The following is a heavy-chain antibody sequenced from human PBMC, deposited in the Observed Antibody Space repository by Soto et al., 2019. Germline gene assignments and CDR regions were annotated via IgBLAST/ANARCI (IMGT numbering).Heavy chain of an antibody. CDR1: GFNLSHPW. Sequence: LRLSCVASGFNLSHPWMTWVRQAAGKGLEWVGRIKSKTDGGTADYAAPVKGRATISRDDSKSTVYLQMNSLKTEDTAVYYCTTGIYYDILTGYHNVAYWGQGALVTVSS. CDR2: IKSKTDGGTA. V-gene: IGHV3-15*01. D-gene: IGHD3-9*01. CDR3: TTGIYYDILTGYHNVAY. J-gene: IGHJ4*02.